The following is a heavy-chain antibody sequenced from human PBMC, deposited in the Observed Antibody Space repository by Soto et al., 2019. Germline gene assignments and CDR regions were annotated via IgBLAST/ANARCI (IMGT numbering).Heavy chain of an antibody. V-gene: IGHV1-46*01. Sequence: ASVKVSCKASGYTFTSYYMHWLRQAPGQGLEWMGIINPSAGSTSYAQKLQGRVTMTRYTSTSTVYRELSSLRSEDPAVHYVARDLARGRYLDMDVWG. CDR3: ARDLARGRYLDMDV. CDR2: INPSAGST. J-gene: IGHJ6*02. CDR1: GYTFTSYY. D-gene: IGHD1-26*01.